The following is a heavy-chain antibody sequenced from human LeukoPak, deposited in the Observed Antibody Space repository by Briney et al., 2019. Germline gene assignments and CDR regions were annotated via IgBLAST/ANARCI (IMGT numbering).Heavy chain of an antibody. Sequence: GGSLRLSCAASGFTFSSYAMSWVRQAPGKGLEWVSAISGSGGSTYYADSVKGRFTISRDNSKNTLYLQMNSLRAEDTAVYYCAKGIDFWSGYYMFDYWGQGTLVTASS. CDR2: ISGSGGST. V-gene: IGHV3-23*01. D-gene: IGHD3-3*01. CDR3: AKGIDFWSGYYMFDY. CDR1: GFTFSSYA. J-gene: IGHJ4*02.